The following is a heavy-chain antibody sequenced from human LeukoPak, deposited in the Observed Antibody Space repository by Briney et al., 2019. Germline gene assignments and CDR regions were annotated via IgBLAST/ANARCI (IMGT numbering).Heavy chain of an antibody. CDR1: GGSISSYY. V-gene: IGHV4-59*01. CDR2: IYYTGST. J-gene: IGHJ4*02. Sequence: SETLSLTCTVSGGSISSYYWSWIRQPPGKGLEWIGYIYYTGSTNYNPSLKSRVSVDTPKNQFSLKLSSVTAADTAVYYCARGNSGSYYGFDYWGQGTLVTVSS. CDR3: ARGNSGSYYGFDY. D-gene: IGHD1-26*01.